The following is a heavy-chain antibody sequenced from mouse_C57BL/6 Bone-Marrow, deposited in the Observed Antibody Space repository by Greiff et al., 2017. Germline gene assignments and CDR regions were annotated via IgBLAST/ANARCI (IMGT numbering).Heavy chain of an antibody. CDR1: GFNIKDDS. J-gene: IGHJ4*01. CDR3: TTNGYYGYAMDY. Sequence: EVQLQESGAELVRPGASVKLSCTASGFNIKDDSMHWVKQRPEQGLEWIGWFDPENGDTEYASKFQGKATLTADTSSNPADLQLSSLTSEDTSVYYCTTNGYYGYAMDYWGQGTSVTVSS. V-gene: IGHV14-4*01. D-gene: IGHD2-3*01. CDR2: FDPENGDT.